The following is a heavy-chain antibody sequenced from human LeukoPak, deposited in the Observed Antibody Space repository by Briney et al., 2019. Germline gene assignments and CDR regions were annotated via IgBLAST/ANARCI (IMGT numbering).Heavy chain of an antibody. CDR2: IYYSGST. Sequence: SETLSLTCTVSGGSISSYYWSWIRQPPGKGLEWIGYIYYSGSTNYNPSLKSRVTISVDTSKNQFSLKLSPVTAADTAVYSCASSGIAVGEVYFDYWGQGTLVTVSS. V-gene: IGHV4-59*01. D-gene: IGHD6-19*01. CDR1: GGSISSYY. CDR3: ASSGIAVGEVYFDY. J-gene: IGHJ4*02.